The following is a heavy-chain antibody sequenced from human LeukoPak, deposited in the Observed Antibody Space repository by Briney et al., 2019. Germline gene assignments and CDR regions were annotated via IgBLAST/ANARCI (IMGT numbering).Heavy chain of an antibody. J-gene: IGHJ4*02. CDR3: ARVDLTLFYYFDF. CDR1: GYTFTSYD. V-gene: IGHV1-8*03. D-gene: IGHD1-14*01. Sequence: ASVKVSCKASGYTFTSYDINWVRQATGQGLEWMGWMNPNSGNTGYAQKFQGRVTITRNTSTSTAYMELSSLRSEDTAVYYCARVDLTLFYYFDFWGQGTLVTVSS. CDR2: MNPNSGNT.